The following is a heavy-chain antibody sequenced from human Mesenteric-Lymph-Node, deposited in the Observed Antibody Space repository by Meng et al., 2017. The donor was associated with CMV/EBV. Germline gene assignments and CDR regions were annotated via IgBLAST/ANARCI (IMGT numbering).Heavy chain of an antibody. CDR1: GFTFDDYA. Sequence: SLKISCAASGFTFDDYAMHWVRQAPGKGLEWVSGISLNSGRIGYADSVKGRFTISRDNAKNSLYLQMNSLRAEDTAVYYCARDSKDTYIVATDYWGQGTLVTVSS. J-gene: IGHJ4*02. V-gene: IGHV3-9*01. CDR3: ARDSKDTYIVATDY. CDR2: ISLNSGRI. D-gene: IGHD5-12*01.